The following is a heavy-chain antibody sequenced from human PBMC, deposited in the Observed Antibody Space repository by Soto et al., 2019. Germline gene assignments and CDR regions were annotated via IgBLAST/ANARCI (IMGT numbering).Heavy chain of an antibody. CDR3: AGGRLGYCSSSSCYWFDP. D-gene: IGHD2-2*01. J-gene: IGHJ5*02. Sequence: PPETLSLTCTVPGGSISSGDYYWSWIRQPPGKGLEWVAYIFYSGSTYYNPSLKSRVTISVDTSKNQFSLKLSSVTAADTAVYYCAGGRLGYCSSSSCYWFDPWGQGTRVTVSS. CDR2: IFYSGST. CDR1: GGSISSGDYY. V-gene: IGHV4-30-4*01.